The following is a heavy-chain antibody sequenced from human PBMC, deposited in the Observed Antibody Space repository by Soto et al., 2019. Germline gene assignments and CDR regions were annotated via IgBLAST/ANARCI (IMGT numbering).Heavy chain of an antibody. J-gene: IGHJ4*02. CDR3: ANSSWLTALSYFDY. Sequence: EVQLLESGGGLVQPGGSLRLSCAASGFTFSSYAMTWVRQAPGKGLEWVSAISGGGGTTYYADSVKGRFTISRENSKNTLYLQMSSLRVEDTAVYYCANSSWLTALSYFDYWGQGTLVSVSS. CDR2: ISGGGGTT. D-gene: IGHD2-21*02. CDR1: GFTFSSYA. V-gene: IGHV3-23*01.